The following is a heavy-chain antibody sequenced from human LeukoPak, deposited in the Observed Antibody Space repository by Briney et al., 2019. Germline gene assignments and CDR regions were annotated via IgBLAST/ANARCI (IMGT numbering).Heavy chain of an antibody. V-gene: IGHV3-33*01. D-gene: IGHD1-26*01. Sequence: SGGSLRLSCAASGFTFSSYGMHWVRQAPCKGLEWVAVIWYDGSNKYYADSVKGRFTISRDNFKNTLYLQMNSLRAEDTAVYYCARAGGSHGYFDYWGQGTLVTVSS. J-gene: IGHJ4*02. CDR3: ARAGGSHGYFDY. CDR1: GFTFSSYG. CDR2: IWYDGSNK.